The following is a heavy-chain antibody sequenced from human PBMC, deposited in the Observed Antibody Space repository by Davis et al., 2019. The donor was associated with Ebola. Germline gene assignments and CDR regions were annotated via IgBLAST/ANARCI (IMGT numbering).Heavy chain of an antibody. CDR3: ARGPRSYFRAGGDDY. CDR1: GYSFTNYW. D-gene: IGHD3-10*01. CDR2: IYSGDSDT. V-gene: IGHV5-51*01. Sequence: GGSLRLSCKGSGYSFTNYWIAWVRQMPGRGPEWMGIIYSGDSDTRYSPSFEGQVTISADKSINTAYLQWSSLKASDTAMYYCARGPRSYFRAGGDDYWGQGTLVTVSS. J-gene: IGHJ4*02.